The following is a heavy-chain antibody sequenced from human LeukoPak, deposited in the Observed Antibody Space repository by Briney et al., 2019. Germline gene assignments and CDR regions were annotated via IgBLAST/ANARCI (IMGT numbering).Heavy chain of an antibody. V-gene: IGHV3-30*03. CDR2: ISYDGSNK. J-gene: IGHJ4*02. CDR3: AREDSSGWYFECLDY. Sequence: GGSLRLSCAASGFTFSSYGMHWVRQAPGKGLEWVAVISYDGSNKYYADSVKGRFTISRDNSKNTLYLQMNSLRAEDTAVYYCAREDSSGWYFECLDYWGQGTLVTVSS. CDR1: GFTFSSYG. D-gene: IGHD6-19*01.